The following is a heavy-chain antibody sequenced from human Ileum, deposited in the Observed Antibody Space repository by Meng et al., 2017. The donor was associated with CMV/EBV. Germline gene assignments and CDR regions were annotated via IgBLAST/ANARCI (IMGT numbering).Heavy chain of an antibody. V-gene: IGHV3-23*01. J-gene: IGHJ4*02. Sequence: GGSLRLSCAASGFTFNNYAMNWVRQAPGKGLEWVSSISASGGNTYYADSVKGRFIISRDNSKNTLYLQMNSLRAEDTAVYYCAKVVGTPYYFDYWGQGTLVTVSS. CDR3: AKVVGTPYYFDY. D-gene: IGHD3-10*01. CDR1: GFTFNNYA. CDR2: ISASGGNT.